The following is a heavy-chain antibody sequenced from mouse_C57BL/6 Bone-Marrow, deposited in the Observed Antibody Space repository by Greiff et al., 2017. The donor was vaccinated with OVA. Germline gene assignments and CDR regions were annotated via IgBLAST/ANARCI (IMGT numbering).Heavy chain of an antibody. CDR2: IYPRSGNT. V-gene: IGHV1-81*01. CDR1: GYTFTSYG. Sequence: QVQLQQSGAELARPGASVKLSCKASGYTFTSYGISWVKQRTGQGLEWIGEIYPRSGNTYYNEKFKGKATLTADKSSSTAYMELRGLTSEDSAVYFCARPFTTVVAYYFDYWGQGTTITVSS. CDR3: ARPFTTVVAYYFDY. J-gene: IGHJ2*01. D-gene: IGHD1-1*01.